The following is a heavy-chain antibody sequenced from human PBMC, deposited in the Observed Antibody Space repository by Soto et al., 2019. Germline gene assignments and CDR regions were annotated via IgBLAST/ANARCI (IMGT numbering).Heavy chain of an antibody. Sequence: QVQLVQSGAEVKKPGASVKVSCKASGYTFTSYYMHWVRQAPGQGLEWMGIINPSGGSTSYAQKFQGVVTMTTDTSTRTDYVELSSLRYDDTVLYYCARDEGPSHVVDDAFDIWGRGTMVTVSS. CDR3: ARDEGPSHVVDDAFDI. CDR2: INPSGGST. J-gene: IGHJ3*02. V-gene: IGHV1-46*01. D-gene: IGHD2-15*01. CDR1: GYTFTSYY.